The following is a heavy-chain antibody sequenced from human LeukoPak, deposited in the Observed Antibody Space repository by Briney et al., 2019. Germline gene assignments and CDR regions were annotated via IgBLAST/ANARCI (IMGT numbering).Heavy chain of an antibody. CDR2: ISYDGSNK. Sequence: GRSLRLSCAASGFTFSSYGMHWVRQAPGKGLEWVAVISYDGSNKYYADSVKGRFTISRDNSKNTLNLQMNNLRAEDTAVYYYAKVAGITIFGVVIMDYYFDYWGQGTLVTVSS. D-gene: IGHD3-3*01. CDR1: GFTFSSYG. V-gene: IGHV3-30*18. CDR3: AKVAGITIFGVVIMDYYFDY. J-gene: IGHJ4*02.